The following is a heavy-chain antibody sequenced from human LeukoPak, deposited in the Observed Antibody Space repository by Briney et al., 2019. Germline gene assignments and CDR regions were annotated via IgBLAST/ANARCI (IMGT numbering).Heavy chain of an antibody. CDR1: GFTFSSYG. J-gene: IGHJ4*02. CDR2: ISYDGSNK. V-gene: IGHV3-30*03. Sequence: GGSLRLSCAASGFTFSSYGMHWVRQAPGKGLEWVAVISYDGSNKYYADSVKGRFTISRDNSKNTLYLQVNSLRAEDTAVYYCARSQVEYQLLPDHWGQGTLVTVSS. CDR3: ARSQVEYQLLPDH. D-gene: IGHD2-2*01.